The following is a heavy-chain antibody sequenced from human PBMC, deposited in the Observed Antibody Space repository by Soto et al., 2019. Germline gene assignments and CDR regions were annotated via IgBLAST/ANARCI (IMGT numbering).Heavy chain of an antibody. J-gene: IGHJ3*02. CDR3: ARSKVRTVEAFDT. CDR1: GYSFTSYW. V-gene: IGHV5-51*01. Sequence: GESLKISCKGSGYSFTSYWIGWVRQMPGKGLEWMGIIYPGDSDTRYSPSFQGQVTISADKSISTAYLQWSSLKASDTAMYYCARSKVRTVEAFDTWGQGTMVTVSS. CDR2: IYPGDSDT. D-gene: IGHD1-1*01.